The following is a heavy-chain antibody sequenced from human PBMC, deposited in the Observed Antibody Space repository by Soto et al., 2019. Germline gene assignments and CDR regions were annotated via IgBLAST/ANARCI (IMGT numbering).Heavy chain of an antibody. D-gene: IGHD2-21*02. CDR2: IWYDGGNK. Sequence: GGSLRLSCAASGFTFSRYGIHWVRQAPGKGLEWVAVIWYDGGNKYYADSVKGRFTISRDNSKNTLYLQMNSLRAEDTAVYYCARDLEAYCGGDCYPTFDYWGQGTLVTVSS. CDR1: GFTFSRYG. V-gene: IGHV3-33*01. CDR3: ARDLEAYCGGDCYPTFDY. J-gene: IGHJ4*02.